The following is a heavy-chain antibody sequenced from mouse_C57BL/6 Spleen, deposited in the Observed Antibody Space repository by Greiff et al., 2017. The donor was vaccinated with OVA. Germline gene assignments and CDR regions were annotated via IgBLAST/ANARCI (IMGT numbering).Heavy chain of an antibody. CDR3: AIPCPPYWYFDV. CDR1: GYTFTSYW. CDR2: IHPSDSDN. V-gene: IGHV1-74*01. J-gene: IGHJ1*03. Sequence: VQLQQPGAELVKPGASVKVSCTASGYTFTSYWMHWVQQRPGQGLEWIGRIHPSDSDNNYNQKFKGKATLTLDKSSSTAYMQLSSLTSEDAAVYYCAIPCPPYWYFDVWGTGTTVTVSS.